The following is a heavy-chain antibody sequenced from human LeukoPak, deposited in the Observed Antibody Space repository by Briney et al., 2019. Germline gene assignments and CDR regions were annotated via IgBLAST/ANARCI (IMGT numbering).Heavy chain of an antibody. CDR1: GYTFTSYG. J-gene: IGHJ4*02. CDR3: ARGYYDFWSGYYSPFDY. D-gene: IGHD3-3*01. Sequence: GASVKVSCKAFGYTFTSYGISWVRQAPGQGLEWMGWISAYNGNTNYAQKLQGRVTMTTDTSTSTAYMELRSLRSDDTAVYYCARGYYDFWSGYYSPFDYWGQGTLVTVSS. V-gene: IGHV1-18*01. CDR2: ISAYNGNT.